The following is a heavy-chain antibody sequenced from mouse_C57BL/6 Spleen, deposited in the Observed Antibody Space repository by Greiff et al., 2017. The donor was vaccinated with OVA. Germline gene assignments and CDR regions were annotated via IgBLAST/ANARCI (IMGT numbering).Heavy chain of an antibody. CDR3: AREGIYNAMDY. CDR2: ISYDGSN. CDR1: GYSITSGYY. V-gene: IGHV3-6*01. J-gene: IGHJ4*01. Sequence: EVQLQQSGPGLVKPSPSVSLTCSVTGYSITSGYYWNWIRQFPGNKLEWMSYISYDGSNNYNPSFKNRISITRDTSKNPSFLKLNSVTTEDTATYYCAREGIYNAMDYWGQGTSVTVSS.